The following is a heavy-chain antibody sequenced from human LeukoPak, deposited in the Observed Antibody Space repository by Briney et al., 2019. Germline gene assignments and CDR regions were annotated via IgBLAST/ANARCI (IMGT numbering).Heavy chain of an antibody. J-gene: IGHJ4*02. CDR1: GFTFSSYA. D-gene: IGHD6-19*01. CDR3: ARAPYSSGWYYFDY. V-gene: IGHV3-30*04. Sequence: PGRSLRLSCAASGFTFSSYAMHWVRQAPGKGLEWVALISYDGSTRDYVDSEKGRFTTSRDNSINTLYLQMNSLRPEDTAVYYCARAPYSSGWYYFDYWGQGTLVTVSP. CDR2: ISYDGSTR.